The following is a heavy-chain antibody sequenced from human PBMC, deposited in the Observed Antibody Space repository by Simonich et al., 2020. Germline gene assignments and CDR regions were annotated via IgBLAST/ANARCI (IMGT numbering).Heavy chain of an antibody. J-gene: IGHJ4*02. CDR3: ARTNRWYFDY. CDR2: ISDYNGNK. CDR1: GYTFTSYG. V-gene: IGHV1-18*01. D-gene: IGHD2-8*01. Sequence: QAQLLQSGAEVTRPGASVKVSCTASGYTFTSYGISWVRQAPGQGLEWMGWISDYNGNKTSAPKLQGRGTMTTDTSTMTAYRELRSLRSDDSAVYYGARTNRWYFDYWGQGTLVTVSA.